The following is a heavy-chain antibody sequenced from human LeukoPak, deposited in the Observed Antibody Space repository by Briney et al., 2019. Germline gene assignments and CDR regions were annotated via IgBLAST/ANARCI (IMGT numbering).Heavy chain of an antibody. CDR1: GGTFSSYA. CDR3: ARDYYDSSGYYPTTVYFDY. Sequence: SVKVSCKASGGTFSSYAISWVRQAPGQGLEWMGRIIPIFGAANYAQKFQGRVTITTDESTSTAYMELSSLRSEDTAVYYCARDYYDSSGYYPTTVYFDYWGQGTLVTVSS. J-gene: IGHJ4*02. CDR2: IIPIFGAA. D-gene: IGHD3-22*01. V-gene: IGHV1-69*05.